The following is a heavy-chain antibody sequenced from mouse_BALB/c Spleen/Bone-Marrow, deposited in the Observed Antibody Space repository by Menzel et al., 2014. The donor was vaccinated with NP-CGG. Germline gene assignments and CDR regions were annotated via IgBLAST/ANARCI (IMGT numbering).Heavy chain of an antibody. Sequence: DVHLVESGGGLVQPGGSLKLSCTASGFDFXRYWMSWVRQAPVKGLQWIGEINPESSTINYTPSLKDKFIISRDNAKNTLYLQMSKARSEDTALYYCARLSYYGLTDYWGQGTTLTVSS. J-gene: IGHJ2*01. CDR1: GFDFXRYW. V-gene: IGHV4-1*02. CDR2: INPESSTI. CDR3: ARLSYYGLTDY. D-gene: IGHD1-2*01.